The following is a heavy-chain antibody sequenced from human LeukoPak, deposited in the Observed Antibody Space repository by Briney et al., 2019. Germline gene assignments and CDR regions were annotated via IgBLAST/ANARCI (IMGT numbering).Heavy chain of an antibody. D-gene: IGHD2-8*01. CDR2: ISGSGGST. J-gene: IGHJ4*02. CDR1: GFTFSSYA. V-gene: IGHV3-23*01. CDR3: AKDRSCTNDICHGDFDY. Sequence: GGSLRLSCAASGFTFSSYAVSWVRQAPGKGLEWVSSISGSGGSTYSADSVKGRFTISRDNSKNTLYLQMNSLRAEDTALYYCAKDRSCTNDICHGDFDYWGQRTLVTVSS.